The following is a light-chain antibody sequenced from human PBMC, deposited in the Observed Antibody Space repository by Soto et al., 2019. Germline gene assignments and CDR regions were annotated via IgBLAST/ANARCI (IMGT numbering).Light chain of an antibody. CDR2: DAS. J-gene: IGKJ4*01. CDR3: QQRSGWPPSLT. V-gene: IGKV3-11*01. CDR1: QSVSSY. Sequence: EVVLTQSPATLSLSPGETATLSCRASQSVSSYLAWYQQKPGQAPRLLINDASKTATGIPARFSGSGSGTDFTLTISSLEPEDFAVYYCQQRSGWPPSLTFGGGTKVEIK.